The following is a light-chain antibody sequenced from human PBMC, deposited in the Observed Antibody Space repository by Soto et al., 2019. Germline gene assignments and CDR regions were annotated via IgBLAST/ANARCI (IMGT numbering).Light chain of an antibody. CDR2: GVY. CDR3: RQYHRWPPRT. CDR1: QSVSSN. J-gene: IGKJ1*01. V-gene: IGKV3D-15*01. Sequence: EIVMTESPTILSVSPGEIATLSGRASQSVSSNLAWYQQKPGQAPRLLIYGVYTRAPGIPARFSGSGSGTEFTLPISSLQSEDFAVYYCRQYHRWPPRTFGQGTKVDIK.